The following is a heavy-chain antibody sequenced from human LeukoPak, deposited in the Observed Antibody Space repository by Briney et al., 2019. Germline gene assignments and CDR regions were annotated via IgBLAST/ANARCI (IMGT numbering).Heavy chain of an antibody. Sequence: PSETLSLTCTVSGGSISSYYWSWIRQPPGKGLEWIGYIYYSGSTNYNPSFKSRVTISVDTSKNQFSLKLSSVTAADTAVYYCARDLPGAYGSGSFYFDYWGQGTLVTVSS. V-gene: IGHV4-59*01. CDR2: IYYSGST. CDR1: GGSISSYY. CDR3: ARDLPGAYGSGSFYFDY. J-gene: IGHJ4*02. D-gene: IGHD3-10*01.